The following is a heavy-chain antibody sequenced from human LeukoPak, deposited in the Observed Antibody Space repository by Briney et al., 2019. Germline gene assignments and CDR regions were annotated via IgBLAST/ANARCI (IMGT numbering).Heavy chain of an antibody. CDR2: VILIFGTG. D-gene: IGHD3-22*01. CDR3: ASTPPYYYDCSGYYDDAASYYYYYYMDV. J-gene: IGHJ6*03. V-gene: IGHV1-69*05. Sequence: ASVKVSCKASVCTFSIYAISWVRQAPGQGLGWMGGVILIFGTGNYAQKFQGRGTITTDESTSTAYIKVSSLSSEDTAMYYCASTPPYYYDCSGYYDDAASYYYYYYMDVWGQGTPVTVSS. CDR1: VCTFSIYA.